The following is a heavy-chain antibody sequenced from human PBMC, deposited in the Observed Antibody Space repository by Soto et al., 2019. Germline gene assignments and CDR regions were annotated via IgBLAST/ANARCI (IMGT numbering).Heavy chain of an antibody. Sequence: QVQVVQSGAEEKKPGASVKVSCTPSGYTFTGYAMHWVRQAPGQRLEWMGWINAGNGNTKYSQKFQGRVTITRDTSASTTYMELSSLRSEDTAVYYCARAVAVPADFDYWGQGTLVTVSS. J-gene: IGHJ4*02. CDR2: INAGNGNT. CDR1: GYTFTGYA. D-gene: IGHD6-19*01. CDR3: ARAVAVPADFDY. V-gene: IGHV1-3*05.